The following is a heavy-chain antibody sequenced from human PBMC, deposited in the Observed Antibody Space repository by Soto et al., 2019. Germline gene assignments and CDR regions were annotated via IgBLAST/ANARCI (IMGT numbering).Heavy chain of an antibody. CDR2: IYYSGST. CDR1: GGSISSSSYY. J-gene: IGHJ1*01. V-gene: IGHV4-39*01. CDR3: ASEGQWLVRYFQH. Sequence: SETLSLTCTVSGGSISSSSYYWGWIRQPPGKGLEWIGSIYYSGSTYYNPSLKSRVTISVDTSKNQFSLKLSSVTAADTAVYYCASEGQWLVRYFQHWGQGTLVTVLL. D-gene: IGHD6-19*01.